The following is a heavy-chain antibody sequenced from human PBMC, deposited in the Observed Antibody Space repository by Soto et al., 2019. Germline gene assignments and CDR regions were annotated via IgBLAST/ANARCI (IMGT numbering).Heavy chain of an antibody. D-gene: IGHD3-9*01. CDR1: GCSFSNYW. CDR3: ARNSLTGYYNYYYSMDV. J-gene: IGHJ6*02. Sequence: GESLKISCKGSGCSFSNYWIAWVRLMPGKGLEWMGSIYPDDSDTKYSPSFQGQVTISADKSISAAYLQWSSLKASDTAIYYCARNSLTGYYNYYYSMDVWGQGTTVTVSS. V-gene: IGHV5-51*01. CDR2: IYPDDSDT.